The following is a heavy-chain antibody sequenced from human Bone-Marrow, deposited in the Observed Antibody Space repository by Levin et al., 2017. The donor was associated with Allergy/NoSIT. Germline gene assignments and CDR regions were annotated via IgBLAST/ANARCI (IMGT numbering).Heavy chain of an antibody. D-gene: IGHD2-8*01. CDR3: ARRGGYCTNGVCFPYYYGMDV. Sequence: GGSLRLSCKGSGYSFTSYWIGWVRQMPGKGLEWMGIIYPGDSDTRYSPSFQGQVTISADKSISTAYLQWSSLKASDTAMYYCARRGGYCTNGVCFPYYYGMDVWGQGTTVTVSS. V-gene: IGHV5-51*01. CDR1: GYSFTSYW. J-gene: IGHJ6*02. CDR2: IYPGDSDT.